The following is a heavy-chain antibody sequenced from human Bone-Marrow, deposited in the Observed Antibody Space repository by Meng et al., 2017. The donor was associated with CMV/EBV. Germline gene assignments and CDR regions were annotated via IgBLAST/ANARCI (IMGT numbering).Heavy chain of an antibody. CDR2: IRSKAYGGTT. V-gene: IGHV3-49*04. D-gene: IGHD4-11*01. J-gene: IGHJ4*02. CDR1: GFTFGDYA. CDR3: VRPYYSNYLFDY. Sequence: GESLKIYCTISGFTFGDYAMSWVRQAPGKGLEWVGFIRSKAYGGTTEHAASVTGRFTISRDDSKGIAYLQMNNLKTEDTAVYYWVRPYYSNYLFDYWGQGKLVNVSS.